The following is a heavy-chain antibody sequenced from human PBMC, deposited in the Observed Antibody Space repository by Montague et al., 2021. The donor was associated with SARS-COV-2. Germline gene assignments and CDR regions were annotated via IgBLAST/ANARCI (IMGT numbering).Heavy chain of an antibody. CDR2: IHHSGST. CDR1: GGSISSGGYS. CDR3: ARGSLVRGGKVDYGVDD. J-gene: IGHJ6*02. Sequence: TLSLTCAVSGGSISSGGYSWNWIRQPPGKGLEWIGYIHHSGSTYSNPSLQSRVTISLDSSKNQFSLNLTSVTAADTAVYYCARGSLVRGGKVDYGVDDWGQGTRVTVSS. D-gene: IGHD3-10*01. V-gene: IGHV4-30-2*01.